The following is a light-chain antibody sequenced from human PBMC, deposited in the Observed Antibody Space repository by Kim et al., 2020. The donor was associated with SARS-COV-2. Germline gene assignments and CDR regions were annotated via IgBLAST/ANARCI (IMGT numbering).Light chain of an antibody. J-gene: IGKJ4*01. CDR3: QQYIDTPLT. CDR2: GAS. Sequence: SPGGRTTPSYRASHSVSSNYLAWNQQKPGQAPRLLIFGASSRVTGIPDRFSGSGSGTDFTLTISRLEPEDVAVYYCQQYIDTPLTFGEGTKVDIK. V-gene: IGKV3-20*01. CDR1: HSVSSNY.